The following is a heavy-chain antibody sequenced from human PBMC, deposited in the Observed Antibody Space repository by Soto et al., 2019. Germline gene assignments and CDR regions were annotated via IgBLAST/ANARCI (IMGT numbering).Heavy chain of an antibody. V-gene: IGHV1-18*01. Sequence: ASVKVSCKASGYTFTSYGISWVRQAPGQGLEWVGWISAYNGNTNYAQKLQGRVTMTTDTSTSTAYMELRSLRSDDTAVYYCAREGGSSWYDYYYYYGMDVWGQGTTVTVSS. J-gene: IGHJ6*02. CDR1: GYTFTSYG. D-gene: IGHD6-13*01. CDR3: AREGGSSWYDYYYYYGMDV. CDR2: ISAYNGNT.